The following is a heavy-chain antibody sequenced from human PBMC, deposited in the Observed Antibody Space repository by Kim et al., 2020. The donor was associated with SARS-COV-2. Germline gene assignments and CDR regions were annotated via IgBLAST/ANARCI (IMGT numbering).Heavy chain of an antibody. CDR2: IIPIFGTA. V-gene: IGHV1-69*13. J-gene: IGHJ3*02. Sequence: SVKVSCKASGGTFSSYAISWVRQAPGQGLEWMGGIIPIFGTANYAQKFQGRVTITADESTSTAYMELSSLRSEDTAVYYCARFVGGISAFDIWGQGTMVTVSS. CDR1: GGTFSSYA. D-gene: IGHD3-10*01. CDR3: ARFVGGISAFDI.